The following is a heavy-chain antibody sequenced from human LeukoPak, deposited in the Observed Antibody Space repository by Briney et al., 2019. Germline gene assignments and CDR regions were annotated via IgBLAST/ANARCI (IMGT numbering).Heavy chain of an antibody. CDR3: ARVDSDYYDSSGYKY. V-gene: IGHV1-69*13. D-gene: IGHD3-22*01. CDR1: GGTFSSYA. CDR2: IIPIFGTA. J-gene: IGHJ4*02. Sequence: ASVKVSCKASGGTFSSYAISWVRQAPGQGLEWMGGIIPIFGTANYAQKFQGRVTITADESTSTAYMELSSLRSDDTAVYYCARVDSDYYDSSGYKYWGQGTLVTVSS.